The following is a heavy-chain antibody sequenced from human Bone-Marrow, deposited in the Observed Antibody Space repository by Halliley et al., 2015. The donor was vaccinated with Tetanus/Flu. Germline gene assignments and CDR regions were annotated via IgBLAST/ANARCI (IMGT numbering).Heavy chain of an antibody. CDR1: GFTYSTYT. Sequence: SLRLSCAASGFTYSTYTMNWVRQAPGKGLEWVSSISSRSIYIYYADSVKGRFTISRDNAKNSLSLQMNSLRVEDTAMYYCTRAGFGGERPHFFDYWGQGTPVTVSS. J-gene: IGHJ4*02. D-gene: IGHD1-1*01. CDR2: ISSRSIYI. CDR3: TRAGFGGERPHFFDY. V-gene: IGHV3-21*01.